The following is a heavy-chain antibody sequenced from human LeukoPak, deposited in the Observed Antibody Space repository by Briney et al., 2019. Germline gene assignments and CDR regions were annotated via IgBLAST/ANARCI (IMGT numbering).Heavy chain of an antibody. J-gene: IGHJ4*01. CDR1: GFTFSSYG. V-gene: IGHV3-30*18. CDR3: AKALNIEATNHYDY. D-gene: IGHD5-12*01. CDR2: ISYDGSNK. Sequence: GRSLRLSCAASGFTFSSYGMHWVRQAPGKGLEWVAVISYDGSNKYYADSVKGRFTISRDNSKNTLYLQINSLRAEDTAVYYCAKALNIEATNHYDYWGHGTLVTVSS.